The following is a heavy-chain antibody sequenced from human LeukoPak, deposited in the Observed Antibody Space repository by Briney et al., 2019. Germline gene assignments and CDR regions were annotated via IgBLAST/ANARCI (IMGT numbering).Heavy chain of an antibody. CDR2: INSNNGNT. Sequence: ASVKISCKASGYTFTNYDINWVRQATGQGLEWMGWINSNNGNTGYAQKFQDRVTMTRDTSISTVYMELSSLRSEDTAVYYCARGGLVAGPYYFDYWGQGTLVTVSS. V-gene: IGHV1-8*01. CDR1: GYTFTNYD. J-gene: IGHJ4*02. CDR3: ARGGLVAGPYYFDY. D-gene: IGHD6-19*01.